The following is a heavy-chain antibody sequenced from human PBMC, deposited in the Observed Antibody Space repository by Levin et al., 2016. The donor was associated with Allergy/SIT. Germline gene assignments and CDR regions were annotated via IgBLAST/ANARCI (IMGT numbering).Heavy chain of an antibody. V-gene: IGHV4-59*01. Sequence: SETLSLTCTVSGVSISSSFWSWIRQPPGKGLEYIGYISYSGSTNYNPSLKSRVTMSADTSKNQLSMRLSSMTAADTAVYYCARGPYDRSGHSKPFDSWGQGTLVTVSS. CDR3: ARGPYDRSGHSKPFDS. J-gene: IGHJ4*02. CDR1: GVSISSSF. D-gene: IGHD3-22*01. CDR2: ISYSGST.